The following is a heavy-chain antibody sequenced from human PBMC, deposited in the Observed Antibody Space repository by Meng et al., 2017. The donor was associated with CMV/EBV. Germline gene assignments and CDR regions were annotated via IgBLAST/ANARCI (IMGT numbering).Heavy chain of an antibody. CDR1: GTSFTSYW. CDR3: ARLRPTYWSSTTYSKYYYYYGMDV. V-gene: IGHV5-51*01. J-gene: IGHJ6*02. D-gene: IGHD2-2*01. CDR2: IYPGDSDT. Sequence: GGSLRLSCKDSGTSFTSYWIGWVRQMPGKGLEWMGIIYPGDSDTRYSPSFQGQVTISADKSINTAYVQWSSLKASDTARYYCARLRPTYWSSTTYSKYYYYYGMDVWGQGTTVTVSS.